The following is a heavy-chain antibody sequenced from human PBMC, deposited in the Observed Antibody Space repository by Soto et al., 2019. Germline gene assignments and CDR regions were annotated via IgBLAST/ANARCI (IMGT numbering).Heavy chain of an antibody. CDR1: GYSFINYG. Sequence: ASVKVSCKGSGYSFINYGISWVRQAPGQGLEWMGWISVHNGNTNYAQNLQGRVTMATDTSTSTAYMELRSLRSDDTAVYYCVRDLDGSGSYYTDYWGLGTLVTVSS. CDR2: ISVHNGNT. J-gene: IGHJ4*02. V-gene: IGHV1-18*01. CDR3: VRDLDGSGSYYTDY. D-gene: IGHD3-10*01.